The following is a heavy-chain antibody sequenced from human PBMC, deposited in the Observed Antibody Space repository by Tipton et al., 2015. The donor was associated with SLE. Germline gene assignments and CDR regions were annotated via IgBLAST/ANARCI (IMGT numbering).Heavy chain of an antibody. V-gene: IGHV4-39*01. J-gene: IGHJ4*02. CDR3: ARHFGGSYPGNYFDY. CDR2: IYYSGST. Sequence: TLSLTCNVSGGSISSGSYYWTWIRQPAGKGLEWIGRIYYSGSTYYNPSLKSRVTISVDTSKNQFSLKLSSVTAADTAVYYCARHFGGSYPGNYFDYWGQGTLVTVSS. D-gene: IGHD1-26*01. CDR1: GGSISSGSYY.